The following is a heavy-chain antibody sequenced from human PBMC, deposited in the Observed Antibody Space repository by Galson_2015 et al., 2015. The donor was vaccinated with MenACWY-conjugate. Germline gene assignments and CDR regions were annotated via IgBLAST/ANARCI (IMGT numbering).Heavy chain of an antibody. CDR2: IYPADSDT. CDR3: ARRRGHNAFDI. D-gene: IGHD5-12*01. J-gene: IGHJ3*02. CDR1: GYSFTNYW. Sequence: QSGAEVKKPGESLQISCKGSGYSFTNYWIGWVRQMPGKGLEWMGIIYPADSDTRYSPSFQGQVTISVDKSISTAYLQWSSLKAPDTAMYYCARRRGHNAFDIWGQGTMVTVSS. V-gene: IGHV5-51*01.